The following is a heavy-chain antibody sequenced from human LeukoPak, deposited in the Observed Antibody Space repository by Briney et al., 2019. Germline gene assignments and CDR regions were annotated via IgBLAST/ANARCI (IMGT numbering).Heavy chain of an antibody. J-gene: IGHJ4*02. CDR3: ARVFGGYDGALAY. CDR2: IYHSGSTT. CDR1: GGSISSNNW. V-gene: IGHV4-4*02. D-gene: IGHD5-12*01. Sequence: KPSRTLSLTCAVSGGSISSNNWWSWVRPTSGKGLEWIGEIYHSGSTTNYNPSLKSRVTMSVDKSKNQFSLKLTSVTAADTAVYYCARVFGGYDGALAYWGQGTLVTVSS.